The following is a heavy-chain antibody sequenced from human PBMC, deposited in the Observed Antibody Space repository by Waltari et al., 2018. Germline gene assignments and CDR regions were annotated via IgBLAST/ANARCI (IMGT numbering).Heavy chain of an antibody. J-gene: IGHJ6*03. V-gene: IGHV4-59*01. CDR3: ARDRRAVAGTPYYYYMDV. Sequence: QVQLQESGPGLVKPSETLSLTCTVSGGSISSYYWSWIRQHPGRGLEWIGYSYYSGRPHYHPSLKSRVTISVDTSSNHFSLKLSSVTAADTAVYYCARDRRAVAGTPYYYYMDVWGKGTTVTVSS. CDR2: SYYSGRP. CDR1: GGSISSYY. D-gene: IGHD6-19*01.